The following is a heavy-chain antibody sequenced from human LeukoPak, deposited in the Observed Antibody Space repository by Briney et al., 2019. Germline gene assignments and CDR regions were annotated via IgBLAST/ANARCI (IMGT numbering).Heavy chain of an antibody. J-gene: IGHJ5*02. Sequence: GGSLRLSCAASGFTFSSYWMSWVRQAPGKGLEWVANIKQDGSEKYYVDSVKGRFTISRDNSKSTLSLQMNSLRAEDTAVYYCAKGDAWFDPWGQGTLVTVSS. CDR1: GFTFSSYW. CDR3: AKGDAWFDP. CDR2: IKQDGSEK. V-gene: IGHV3-7*03.